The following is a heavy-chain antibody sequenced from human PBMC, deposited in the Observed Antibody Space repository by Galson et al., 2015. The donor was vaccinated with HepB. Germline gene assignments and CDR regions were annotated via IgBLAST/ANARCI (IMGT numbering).Heavy chain of an antibody. J-gene: IGHJ4*02. Sequence: SLRLSCAASGFTFSSYGMHWVRQAPGKGLEWVAVISYDGSNKYYADSVKGRFTISRDNSKNTLYLQMNSLRAEDTAVYYCAKEGAMVQGLDYWGQGTLVTVSS. V-gene: IGHV3-30*18. CDR1: GFTFSSYG. CDR2: ISYDGSNK. D-gene: IGHD3-10*01. CDR3: AKEGAMVQGLDY.